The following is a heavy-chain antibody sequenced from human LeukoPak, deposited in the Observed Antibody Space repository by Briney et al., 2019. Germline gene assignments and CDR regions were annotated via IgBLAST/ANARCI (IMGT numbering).Heavy chain of an antibody. Sequence: SETLSLTCTVSGGSLRSSGHWWVWIRQPPGKGLEWVGSIHYSGKVYYNPSLKSRVTTSVDTSTDQFSLRLSSATAADTAIYYCARQSGDQSSAWYFDAWGQGTLVTVSS. CDR1: GGSLRSSGHW. CDR3: ARQSGDQSSAWYFDA. J-gene: IGHJ4*02. V-gene: IGHV4-39*01. CDR2: IHYSGKV. D-gene: IGHD6-19*01.